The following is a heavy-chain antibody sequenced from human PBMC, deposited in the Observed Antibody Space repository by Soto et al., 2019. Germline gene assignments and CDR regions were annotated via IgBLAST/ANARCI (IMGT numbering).Heavy chain of an antibody. V-gene: IGHV4-59*01. J-gene: IGHJ4*02. CDR1: GGSISSYY. CDR3: ARVGIRVGSYSSSYYFDY. D-gene: IGHD6-6*01. Sequence: SETLSLTCTVSGGSISSYYWSWIRQPPGKGLEWIGYIYYSGSTNYNPSLKSRVTISVDTSKNQFSLKLSSVTAADTAVYYCARVGIRVGSYSSSYYFDYWGQGTLVTVSS. CDR2: IYYSGST.